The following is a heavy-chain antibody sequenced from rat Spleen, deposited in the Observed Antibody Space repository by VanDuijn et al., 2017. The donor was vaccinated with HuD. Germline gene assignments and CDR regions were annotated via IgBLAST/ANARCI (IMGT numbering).Heavy chain of an antibody. V-gene: IGHV5-17*01. D-gene: IGHD1-1*01. J-gene: IGHJ3*01. CDR2: IIYDGSIT. Sequence: EVQLVESGGGLVQPGRSLKFSCAASGFTFSDYAMAWVRQAPKKGLEWVATIIYDGSITYYRDSVKGRFTISRDYAKSTRYLQMDSLRSEDTATYYCARSDGVHYYLPFADWGQGTLVTASS. CDR1: GFTFSDYA. CDR3: ARSDGVHYYLPFAD.